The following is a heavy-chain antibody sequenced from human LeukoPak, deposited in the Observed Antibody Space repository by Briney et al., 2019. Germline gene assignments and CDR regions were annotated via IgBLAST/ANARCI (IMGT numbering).Heavy chain of an antibody. CDR2: ISAYSGNT. CDR3: ARKTEAYYYDSSGPFDY. CDR1: GYTFTSYG. V-gene: IGHV1-18*01. D-gene: IGHD3-22*01. J-gene: IGHJ4*02. Sequence: ASVKVSCKASGYTFTSYGISWVRQAPGQGREWMGWISAYSGNTNYAKKLQGRLTMTTDTSTSTAYIELRSLRSDDTAVYYCARKTEAYYYDSSGPFDYGGQGTLVTVS.